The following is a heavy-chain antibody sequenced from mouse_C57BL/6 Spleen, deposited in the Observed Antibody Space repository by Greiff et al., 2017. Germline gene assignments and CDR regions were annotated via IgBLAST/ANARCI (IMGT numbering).Heavy chain of an antibody. CDR1: GYTFTSYW. CDR3: ARYYGNYDAMDY. CDR2: IDPSDSET. V-gene: IGHV1-52*01. D-gene: IGHD2-1*01. Sequence: QVQLQQPGAELVRPGSSVKLSCKASGYTFTSYWMHWVKQRPIQGLEWIGNIDPSDSETHYNQKFKDKATLTVDKSSSTAYMQLSSLTSEDSAVYYCARYYGNYDAMDYWGQGTSVTVSS. J-gene: IGHJ4*01.